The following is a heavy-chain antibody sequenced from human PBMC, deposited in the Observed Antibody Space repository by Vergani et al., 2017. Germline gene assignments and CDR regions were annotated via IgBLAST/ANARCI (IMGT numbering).Heavy chain of an antibody. Sequence: QVQLQQWGAGLLKPSETLSLTCAVYGGSFSGYYWSWIRQPPGKGLEWFGEINHSGSTNYNPSLKSRVTISVDTSKNQFSLKLSSVTAADTAVYYCARGPLXSSSWYSWEGYFDLWGRGTLVTVSS. CDR3: ARGPLXSSSWYSWEGYFDL. D-gene: IGHD6-13*01. V-gene: IGHV4-34*01. CDR2: INHSGST. J-gene: IGHJ2*01. CDR1: GGSFSGYY.